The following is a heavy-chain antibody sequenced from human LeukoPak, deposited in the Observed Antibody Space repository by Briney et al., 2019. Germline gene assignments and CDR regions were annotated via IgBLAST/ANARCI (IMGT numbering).Heavy chain of an antibody. CDR1: GFKLGSFS. CDR2: ISSTSTAI. V-gene: IGHV3-48*04. CDR3: ARAIASYGDSAY. Sequence: GGSLRLSCAASGFKLGSFSMGWVRQAPGKGLEWLSYISSTSTAIYYADSLKGRFPISRDNAKNSLYLQMNSLRAGDTAVYYCARAIASYGDSAYWGQGTLVTVSS. J-gene: IGHJ4*02. D-gene: IGHD5-18*01.